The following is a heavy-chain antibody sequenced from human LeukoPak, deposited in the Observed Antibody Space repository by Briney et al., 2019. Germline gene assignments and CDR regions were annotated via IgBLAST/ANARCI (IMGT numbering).Heavy chain of an antibody. Sequence: SVKVSCKASGGTFSSYAISWVRQAPGQGLEWMGGIIPIFGTANYAQKFQGRVTITTDESTSTAYMELSSLRSEDTAVYYCARAQVYRSSTSCYLSYWGQGTLVTVSS. CDR2: IIPIFGTA. V-gene: IGHV1-69*05. CDR3: ARAQVYRSSTSCYLSY. J-gene: IGHJ4*02. D-gene: IGHD2-2*01. CDR1: GGTFSSYA.